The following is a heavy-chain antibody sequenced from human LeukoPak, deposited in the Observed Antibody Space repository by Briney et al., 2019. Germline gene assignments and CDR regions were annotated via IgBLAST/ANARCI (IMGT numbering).Heavy chain of an antibody. Sequence: PGGSLRLSCAASGFTFSSYSMNWVRQAPGKGLEWVSSISSSSSYIYYADSVKGRFTISRDNAKNSLYLQMSSLRAEDTAVYYCARSKQGVYYYGMDVWGQGTTVTVSS. J-gene: IGHJ6*02. D-gene: IGHD1/OR15-1a*01. V-gene: IGHV3-21*01. CDR3: ARSKQGVYYYGMDV. CDR1: GFTFSSYS. CDR2: ISSSSSYI.